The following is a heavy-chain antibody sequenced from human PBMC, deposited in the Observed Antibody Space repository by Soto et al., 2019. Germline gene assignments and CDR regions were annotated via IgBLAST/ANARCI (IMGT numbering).Heavy chain of an antibody. CDR1: GFTLSSYA. D-gene: IGHD4-17*01. J-gene: IGHJ4*02. Sequence: EVQLLESGGGLVQPGGSLRLSCAASGFTLSSYAMSWVRQAPGKGLEWVSAISGSGGSTYYADSVKGRFTISRDNSKNTLYLQMNSLRAEDTAVYYCAKDPLGDYAFDYWGQGTLVTVSS. CDR3: AKDPLGDYAFDY. CDR2: ISGSGGST. V-gene: IGHV3-23*01.